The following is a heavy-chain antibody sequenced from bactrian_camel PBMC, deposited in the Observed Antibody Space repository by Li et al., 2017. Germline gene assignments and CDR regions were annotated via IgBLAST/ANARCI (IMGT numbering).Heavy chain of an antibody. Sequence: HVQLVESGRGSVQAGGSLKLSCAASRYIFSSCGMAWYRRNEREWVSTILNDGTATYADFVKGRFTISRDSAKNTVYLQMNNLQPEDTATYYCAEGRGSRGEHCYSLNYWGQGTQVTVS. CDR1: RYIFSSCG. V-gene: IGHV3S53*01. CDR2: ILNDGTA. J-gene: IGHJ4*01. CDR3: AEGRGSRGEHCYSLNY. D-gene: IGHD6*01.